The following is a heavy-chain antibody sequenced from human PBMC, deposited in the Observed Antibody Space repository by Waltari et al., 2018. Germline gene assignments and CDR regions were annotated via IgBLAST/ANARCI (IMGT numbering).Heavy chain of an antibody. J-gene: IGHJ5*02. CDR1: GGSFSGYY. CDR3: AGVDCSSTSCYLWFDP. Sequence: QVQLQQWGAGLLKPSETLSLTCAVYGGSFSGYYWSWIRQPPGKGLEWIGEINHSGTTNYNPSLKSRVTISVDTSKNQFSLKLSSVTAADTAVYYCAGVDCSSTSCYLWFDPWGQGTLVTVSS. V-gene: IGHV4-34*01. CDR2: INHSGTT. D-gene: IGHD2-2*01.